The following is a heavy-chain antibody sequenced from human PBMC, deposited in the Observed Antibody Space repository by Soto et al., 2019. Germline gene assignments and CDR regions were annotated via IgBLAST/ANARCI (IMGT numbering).Heavy chain of an antibody. CDR1: GGSISSSSYY. CDR3: ARSERGEWLVPYNWFDP. CDR2: IYYSGST. V-gene: IGHV4-39*01. J-gene: IGHJ5*02. D-gene: IGHD6-19*01. Sequence: KPSETLSLTCTVSGGSISSSSYYWGWIRQPPGEGLEWIGSIYYSGSTYYNPSLKSRVTTSVDTSKNQFSLKLSSVTAADTAVYYCARSERGEWLVPYNWFDPWGQGTLVTVSS.